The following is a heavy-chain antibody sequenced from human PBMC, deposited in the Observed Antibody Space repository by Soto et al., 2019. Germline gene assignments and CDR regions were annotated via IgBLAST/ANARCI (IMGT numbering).Heavy chain of an antibody. D-gene: IGHD3-22*01. Sequence: QVQLVQSGAEVKKPGASVKVSCKASGYTFTKFAMHWVRQAPGQRLEWMGWINSGNGNTKYSQQFQGRVTITRDTSASTAYMELSSLRYEDTAVSYCARWGYYYGNYWGQGTLVTVSS. CDR1: GYTFTKFA. CDR3: ARWGYYYGNY. CDR2: INSGNGNT. V-gene: IGHV1-3*04. J-gene: IGHJ4*02.